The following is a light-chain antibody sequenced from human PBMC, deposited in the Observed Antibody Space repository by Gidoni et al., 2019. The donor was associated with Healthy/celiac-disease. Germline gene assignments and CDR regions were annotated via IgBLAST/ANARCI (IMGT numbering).Light chain of an antibody. CDR2: AAS. CDR3: QQSYSTPPT. J-gene: IGKJ2*01. CDR1: QSISSY. Sequence: DIQMTESPSSLSASVGDRVTITCRASQSISSYLHWYQQKPGKAPKLLIYAASSLQSGVPSRFSGIGSGTDFTLTISSLQPEDFATYYCQQSYSTPPTFGQGTKLEIK. V-gene: IGKV1-39*01.